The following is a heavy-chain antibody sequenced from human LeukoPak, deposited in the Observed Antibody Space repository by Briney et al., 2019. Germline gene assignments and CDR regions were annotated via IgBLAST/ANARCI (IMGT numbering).Heavy chain of an antibody. J-gene: IGHJ1*01. Sequence: GGSLRLSCAASGFTFSSYGMHWVRQAPGKGLEWVAFIRYDGSNKYYAHSVKGRFTISRDNSKNTLYLQMNSLRAEDTAVYYCVRDFNTVTTAYLQHWGQGTLVTVSS. V-gene: IGHV3-30*02. CDR1: GFTFSSYG. CDR2: IRYDGSNK. D-gene: IGHD4-17*01. CDR3: VRDFNTVTTAYLQH.